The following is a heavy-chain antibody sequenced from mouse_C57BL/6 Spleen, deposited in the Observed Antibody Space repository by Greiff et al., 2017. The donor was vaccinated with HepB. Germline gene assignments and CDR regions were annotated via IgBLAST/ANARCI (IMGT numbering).Heavy chain of an antibody. CDR2: ISSGGDYI. V-gene: IGHV5-9-1*02. Sequence: EVKVVESGEGLVKPGGSLKLSCAASGFTFSSYAMSWVRQTPEKRLEWVAYISSGGDYIYYADTVKGRFTISRDNARNTLYLQMSSLKSEDTAMYYCTRDVENGNPLYAMDYWGQGTSVTVSS. CDR1: GFTFSSYA. D-gene: IGHD2-1*01. CDR3: TRDVENGNPLYAMDY. J-gene: IGHJ4*01.